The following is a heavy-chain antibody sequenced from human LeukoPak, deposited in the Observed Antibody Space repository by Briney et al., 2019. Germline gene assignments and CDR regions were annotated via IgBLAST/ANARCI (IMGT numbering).Heavy chain of an antibody. V-gene: IGHV3-11*04. CDR2: ISSSGSTI. CDR1: GFTFSDYY. D-gene: IGHD3-9*01. Sequence: GGSLRLSCAASGFTFSDYYMSWIRQAPGKGLEWVSYISSSGSTIYYADSVKGRFTISRDNSKNTLYLQMNSLRAEDTAVYYCAKDYDILTGYTGSGPEIRYYFDYWGQGTLVTVSS. CDR3: AKDYDILTGYTGSGPEIRYYFDY. J-gene: IGHJ4*02.